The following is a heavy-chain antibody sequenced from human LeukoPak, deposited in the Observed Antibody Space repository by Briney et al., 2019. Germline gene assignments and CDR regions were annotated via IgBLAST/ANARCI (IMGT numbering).Heavy chain of an antibody. D-gene: IGHD2-2*01. J-gene: IGHJ6*03. CDR1: GYTFTGYY. V-gene: IGHV1-2*02. CDR3: ARRLVVVVPAAPRPGGYYYYMDV. Sequence: ASVKVSCKASGYTFTGYYMHWVRQAPGQGLEWMGWINPNSGGTNYAQKFQGRVTMTRDTSISTAYMELSRLRSDDTAVYYCARRLVVVVPAAPRPGGYYYYMDVWGKGTTVTVSS. CDR2: INPNSGGT.